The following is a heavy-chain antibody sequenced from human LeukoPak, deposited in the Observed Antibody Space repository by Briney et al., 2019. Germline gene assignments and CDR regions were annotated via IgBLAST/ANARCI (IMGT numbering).Heavy chain of an antibody. Sequence: KPSETLSLTCAVYGGSFSGYYWSWIRQPPGKGLEWIGEINHSGSTNYNPSLKSRVTISVDTSKNQFSLKLSSVTAADTAVYYCARRGARYYYYMDVWGKGTTVTVSS. CDR2: INHSGST. J-gene: IGHJ6*03. CDR3: ARRGARYYYYMDV. D-gene: IGHD6-6*01. CDR1: GGSFSGYY. V-gene: IGHV4-34*01.